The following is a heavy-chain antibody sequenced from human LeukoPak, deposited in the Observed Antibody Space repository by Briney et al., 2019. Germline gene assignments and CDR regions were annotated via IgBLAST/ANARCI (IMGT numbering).Heavy chain of an antibody. CDR2: ISYSGTT. J-gene: IGHJ4*02. D-gene: IGHD2-2*01. V-gene: IGHV4-38-2*02. CDR1: GYSISSGYY. Sequence: SETLSLTCTVSGYSISSGYYWGWIRQPPGKGLEWIGCISYSGTTYYNPSLKSRVTISVDTSKNHFSLKLSSVTAADTAVYYCARTPSNFFDYWGQGTLVTVSS. CDR3: ARTPSNFFDY.